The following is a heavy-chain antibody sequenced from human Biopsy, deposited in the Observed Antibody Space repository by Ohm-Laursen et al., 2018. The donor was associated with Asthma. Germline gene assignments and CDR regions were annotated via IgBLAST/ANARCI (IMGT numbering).Heavy chain of an antibody. D-gene: IGHD1-26*01. Sequence: SLRLSCAASGFTFSNYGMHWVRQAPGKGLDWVAVISYDGSNKNYTDSVKGRFTISRDNSRNTLHLEMNSLKAEERAVYLCAKEVFPGWELRRGPDSWGQGTLVTVSS. CDR2: ISYDGSNK. V-gene: IGHV3-30*18. CDR1: GFTFSNYG. J-gene: IGHJ4*02. CDR3: AKEVFPGWELRRGPDS.